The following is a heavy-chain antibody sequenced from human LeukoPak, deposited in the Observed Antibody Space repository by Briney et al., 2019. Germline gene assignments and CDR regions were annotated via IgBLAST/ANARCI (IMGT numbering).Heavy chain of an antibody. V-gene: IGHV4-31*03. Sequence: SETLSLTCTVSGGSISSGGYYWSWIRQHPGKGLEWIGYIYYSGSTYYNPSLKSRVTISVDTSKNQFSLKLSSVTAADTAVYYCARIDPPYYYYGMDVWGQGTTVTVSS. J-gene: IGHJ6*02. CDR1: GGSISSGGYY. CDR3: ARIDPPYYYYGMDV. CDR2: IYYSGST.